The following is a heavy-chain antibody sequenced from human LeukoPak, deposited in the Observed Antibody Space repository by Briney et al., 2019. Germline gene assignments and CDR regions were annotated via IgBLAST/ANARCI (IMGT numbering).Heavy chain of an antibody. J-gene: IGHJ4*02. CDR1: GFTFSNFA. Sequence: PGGSLRLSCAVPGFTFSNFAMSWVRQAPGKGLEWVSAISGSGATTYYADSVKGRFTISRDNSKNTLYLQMNSLRADDTAVYFCAKRAANGQTYYFDYWGQGTLVTVSS. D-gene: IGHD6-25*01. V-gene: IGHV3-23*01. CDR3: AKRAANGQTYYFDY. CDR2: ISGSGATT.